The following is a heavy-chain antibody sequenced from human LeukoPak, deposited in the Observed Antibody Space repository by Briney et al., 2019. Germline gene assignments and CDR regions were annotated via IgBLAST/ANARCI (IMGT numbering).Heavy chain of an antibody. CDR3: AREYNGGLDY. J-gene: IGHJ4*02. CDR2: IETDGTTI. CDR1: GFTFSSYV. D-gene: IGHD5-12*01. Sequence: GGSLRLSCETAGFTFSSYVMHWVRRTPGKGLVWVANIETDGTTIHYADSVKGRFTISRDNAENTVYLQMNSLRAEDTGVYHCAREYNGGLDYWGQGTLVTVSS. V-gene: IGHV3-74*01.